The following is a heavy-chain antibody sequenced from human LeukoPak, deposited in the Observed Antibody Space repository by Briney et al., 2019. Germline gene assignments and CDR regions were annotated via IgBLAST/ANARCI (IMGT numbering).Heavy chain of an antibody. CDR2: ISSSSSYI. D-gene: IGHD6-13*01. V-gene: IGHV3-21*01. J-gene: IGHJ5*02. Sequence: GGSLRLSCAASGFTFSSYSMNWVRQAPGKGLEWVSSISSSSSYIYYADSVKGRFTISRDNAKNSLYLQMNSLRAEDTAVYYCARDYSSWYDHNWFDPWGQGTLVTVSS. CDR3: ARDYSSWYDHNWFDP. CDR1: GFTFSSYS.